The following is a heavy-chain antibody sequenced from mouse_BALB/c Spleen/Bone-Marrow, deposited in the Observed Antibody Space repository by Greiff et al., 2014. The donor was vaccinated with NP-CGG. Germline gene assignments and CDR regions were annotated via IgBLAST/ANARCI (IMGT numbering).Heavy chain of an antibody. CDR1: GYAFSSYW. Sequence: QVQLQQSGAELVRPGSSVKISCKASGYAFSSYWMSWVKQRPGQGLEWIGQIYPGDGDTNYNGRFKGRATLTADKSSSTAYMQLSSLTSEDSAVYFCARGDGNYPFYAMDYWGQGTSVAVSS. CDR2: IYPGDGDT. CDR3: ARGDGNYPFYAMDY. V-gene: IGHV1-80*01. D-gene: IGHD2-1*01. J-gene: IGHJ4*01.